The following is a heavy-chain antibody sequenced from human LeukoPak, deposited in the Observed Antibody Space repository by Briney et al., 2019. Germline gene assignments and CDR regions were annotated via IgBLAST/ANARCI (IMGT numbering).Heavy chain of an antibody. Sequence: SETLSSTCAVSGGSISSGGYSWSWIRQPPGKGLEWIGYIYHSGSTYYNPSLKSRVTISVDRSKNQFSLKLSSVTAADTAVYYCARYSYGYYFDYWGQGTLVTVSS. D-gene: IGHD5-18*01. CDR1: GGSISSGGYS. V-gene: IGHV4-30-2*01. CDR2: IYHSGST. J-gene: IGHJ4*02. CDR3: ARYSYGYYFDY.